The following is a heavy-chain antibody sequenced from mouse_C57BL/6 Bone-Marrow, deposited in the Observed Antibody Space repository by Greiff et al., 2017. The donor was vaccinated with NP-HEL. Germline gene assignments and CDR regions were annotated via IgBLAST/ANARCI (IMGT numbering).Heavy chain of an antibody. J-gene: IGHJ1*03. CDR1: GFTFSSYA. V-gene: IGHV5-4*01. Sequence: EVKLVESGGGLVKPGGSLKLSCAASGFTFSSYAMSWVRQTPEKRLEWVATISDGGSYTYYPDNVKGRFTISRDNAKNNLYLQMSQLKSEDTAMYYCARDPHWYFDVWGTGTTVTVSS. CDR2: ISDGGSYT. CDR3: ARDPHWYFDV.